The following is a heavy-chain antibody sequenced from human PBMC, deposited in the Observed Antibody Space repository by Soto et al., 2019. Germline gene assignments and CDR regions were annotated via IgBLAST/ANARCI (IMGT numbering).Heavy chain of an antibody. CDR2: ISTTGNTI. CDR3: ARGNFEVVVSSSRWFDP. Sequence: GGSLRLSCVASGFTFSRFSMNWVRQAPGKGLEWLSYISTTGNTIFYADSVKGRFTISRDNANNSLSLQMNSLRDEDTAVYYCARGNFEVVVSSSRWFDPWGQGTLVTVSS. CDR1: GFTFSRFS. J-gene: IGHJ5*02. D-gene: IGHD2-15*01. V-gene: IGHV3-48*02.